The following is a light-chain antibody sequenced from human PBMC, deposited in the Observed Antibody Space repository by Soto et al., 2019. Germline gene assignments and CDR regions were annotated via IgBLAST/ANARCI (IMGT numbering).Light chain of an antibody. CDR3: AAWDDSLNGYV. CDR1: SSNIGSNT. J-gene: IGLJ1*01. Sequence: QLVLTQPPSASGTPGQRVTISCSGSSSNIGSNTVNWYQQLPGTAPELLIYSNNQRPSGVPDRFSGSKSGTSASLAISGLQSEDEADYYCAAWDDSLNGYVFGTGTKLTVL. V-gene: IGLV1-44*01. CDR2: SNN.